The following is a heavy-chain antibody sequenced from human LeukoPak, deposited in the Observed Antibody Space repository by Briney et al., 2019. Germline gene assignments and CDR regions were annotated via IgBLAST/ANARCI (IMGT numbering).Heavy chain of an antibody. D-gene: IGHD6-19*01. V-gene: IGHV3-23*01. J-gene: IGHJ4*02. CDR3: AKAGQWLAGSRLD. CDR1: GFTFSSNA. Sequence: GGSLRLSCAASGFTFSSNAMSWVRQAPGKGLEWVSAISGSGGSADYADSVRGRFTISRDNSKNTLYLQMTSLRAEDTAVYYCAKAGQWLAGSRLDWGQGTLATVSS. CDR2: ISGSGGSA.